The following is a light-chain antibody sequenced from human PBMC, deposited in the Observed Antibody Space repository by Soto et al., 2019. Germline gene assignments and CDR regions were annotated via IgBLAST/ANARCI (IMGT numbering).Light chain of an antibody. CDR1: QTIGSW. CDR3: QQSNSFPFT. V-gene: IGKV1-12*02. J-gene: IGKJ5*01. CDR2: AAS. Sequence: DIQMTQSPSSVSASVGDRVTITCRASQTIGSWLAWYQQKPGKAPKLLIYAASTLESGVPSRFSGSGAGTDFPLTITRLQPEDFATYYCQQSNSFPFTFGQGTRLEMK.